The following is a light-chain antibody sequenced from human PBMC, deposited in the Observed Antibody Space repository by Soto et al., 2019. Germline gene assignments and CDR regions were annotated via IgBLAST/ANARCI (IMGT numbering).Light chain of an antibody. CDR1: QSVSSSY. CDR3: QQYGNSPPCT. Sequence: EIVLTQSPGTLSLSPGERATLSCRASQSVSSSYLAWYQQKPGQAPRLLIYGASSRATGIPDRFSGSGSGTDLTLTISRLEPEDFAVYYCQQYGNSPPCTFGGGTKVEIK. J-gene: IGKJ4*01. CDR2: GAS. V-gene: IGKV3-20*01.